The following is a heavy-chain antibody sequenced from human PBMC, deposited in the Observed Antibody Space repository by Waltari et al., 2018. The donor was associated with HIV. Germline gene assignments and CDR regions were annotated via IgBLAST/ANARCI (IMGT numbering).Heavy chain of an antibody. Sequence: QLQLQESGPGLVKPSETLSLTCTVSGGSISSSSYYWGWIRQPPGKGLEWIGSIYYSGSTYYNPSLKSRVTISVDTSKNQFSLKLSSVTAADTAVYYCARRGEMATIRNWYFDLWGRGTLVTVSS. D-gene: IGHD5-12*01. CDR3: ARRGEMATIRNWYFDL. CDR1: GGSISSSSYY. CDR2: IYYSGST. V-gene: IGHV4-39*01. J-gene: IGHJ2*01.